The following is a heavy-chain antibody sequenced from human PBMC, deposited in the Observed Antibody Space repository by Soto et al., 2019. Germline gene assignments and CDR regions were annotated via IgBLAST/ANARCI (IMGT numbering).Heavy chain of an antibody. CDR1: GGSFSGYY. V-gene: IGHV4-34*01. Sequence: SETLSLTCAVYGGSFSGYYWSWIRQPPGKGLEWIGEINHSGSTNYNPSLKSRVTISVDTSKNQFTQKLSSVTAKDTAVYYCAMSGSEGWFDPWGQGTLVTVSS. D-gene: IGHD3-3*01. CDR2: INHSGST. J-gene: IGHJ5*02. CDR3: AMSGSEGWFDP.